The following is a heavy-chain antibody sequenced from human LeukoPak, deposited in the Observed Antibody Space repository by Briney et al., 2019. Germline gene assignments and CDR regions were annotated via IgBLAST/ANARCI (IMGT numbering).Heavy chain of an antibody. Sequence: GGSLRLSCAASGFTFSDYWMHWVRQAPGKGLVWVSRINTDGSFARYADSVQGRFTISRDTAKNTLFLQMNSLRAEDTAVYYCAREAKVGGALQYWGQGILVTVSS. CDR2: INTDGSFA. J-gene: IGHJ4*02. CDR1: GFTFSDYW. D-gene: IGHD1-26*01. V-gene: IGHV3-74*01. CDR3: AREAKVGGALQY.